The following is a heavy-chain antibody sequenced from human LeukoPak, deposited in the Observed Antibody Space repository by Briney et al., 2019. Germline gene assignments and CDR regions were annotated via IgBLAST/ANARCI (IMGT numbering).Heavy chain of an antibody. J-gene: IGHJ4*02. CDR1: GFTVSSNN. CDR3: AREDRYTSGSFDY. CDR2: IYGGDST. D-gene: IGHD6-19*01. Sequence: GGSLRLSCAASGFTVSSNNMNWVRQAPGKGLEWVSGIYGGDSTYYADSVTGRFTISRDNSKNTLYLQMNSLTAEDTAVYYCAREDRYTSGSFDYWGQGTLVTVSS. V-gene: IGHV3-66*02.